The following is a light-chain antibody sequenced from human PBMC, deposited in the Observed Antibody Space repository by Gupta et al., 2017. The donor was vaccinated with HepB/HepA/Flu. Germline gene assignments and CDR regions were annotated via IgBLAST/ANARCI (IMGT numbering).Light chain of an antibody. J-gene: IGKJ4*01. CDR2: GAS. CDR1: QTIATF. Sequence: DIHITQSPSSLSASVGDRVTITCQASQTIATFLNWYQQRPGKAPKLLIYGASTLQSGVPSRFSGSGSGTDFTLTMSSLHPEDFATYYCQHSDGTPLNFGGGTRVEI. V-gene: IGKV1-39*01. CDR3: QHSDGTPLN.